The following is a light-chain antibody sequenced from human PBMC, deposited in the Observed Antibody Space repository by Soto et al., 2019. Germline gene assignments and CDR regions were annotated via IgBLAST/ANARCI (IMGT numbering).Light chain of an antibody. V-gene: IGLV2-14*01. CDR2: EVT. J-gene: IGLJ1*01. CDR3: FSFTSHSSHYV. Sequence: QSALTQPASVSGSPGQSITISCTGTISDVGGHGYVSWYQQHPGKAPKLMIYEVTYRPSGVSDRFSGSKSGNTASLTISGRQAEDEAEYYCFSFTSHSSHYVFGTGTKLTVL. CDR1: ISDVGGHGY.